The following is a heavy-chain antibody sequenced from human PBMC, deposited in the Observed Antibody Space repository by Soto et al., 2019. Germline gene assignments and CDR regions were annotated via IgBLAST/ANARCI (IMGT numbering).Heavy chain of an antibody. V-gene: IGHV3-23*01. J-gene: IGHJ4*02. CDR3: ARDKFIGTYYVRGVTYVFDH. CDR1: EFTFLGYA. Sequence: GGSLSRSCEDSEFTFLGYAMSWVRQSPDRRSEWVSAISGSGGSPYYADSVKGRFTISRDNSKTTLYLQMNSLRAEDTAVYYCARDKFIGTYYVRGVTYVFDHWGQGAPVTSPQ. CDR2: ISGSGGSP. D-gene: IGHD1-26*01.